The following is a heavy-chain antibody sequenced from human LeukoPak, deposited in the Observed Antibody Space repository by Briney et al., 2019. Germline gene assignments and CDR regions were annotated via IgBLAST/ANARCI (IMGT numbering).Heavy chain of an antibody. D-gene: IGHD4-23*01. J-gene: IGHJ3*02. V-gene: IGHV5-51*01. CDR3: TSGGVVTDDAFDI. Sequence: GESLKISCKGSGYKFTSYWIGWVRQMPGKGLEWMGIIYPGDSDTRHSPSFQGQVTISADKSISTAYLQWSSLKASDTAMYYCTSGGVVTDDAFDIWGQGTMVTVSS. CDR2: IYPGDSDT. CDR1: GYKFTSYW.